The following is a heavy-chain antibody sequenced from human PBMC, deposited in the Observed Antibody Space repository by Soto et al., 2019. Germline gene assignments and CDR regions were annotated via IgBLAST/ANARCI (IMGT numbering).Heavy chain of an antibody. CDR3: ARGPSHGAFDI. CDR1: GSTFSSYD. Sequence: QVQLVESGGGVVQPGRSLRLSCAASGSTFSSYDLHWVRQAPGKGPEWMVHISPDGSNEYGADSVKGRFTISRDNAKNTVYLQMNSLRTEDTAVYYCARGPSHGAFDIWGQGTMVTVSS. CDR2: ISPDGSNE. J-gene: IGHJ3*02. V-gene: IGHV3-30-3*01.